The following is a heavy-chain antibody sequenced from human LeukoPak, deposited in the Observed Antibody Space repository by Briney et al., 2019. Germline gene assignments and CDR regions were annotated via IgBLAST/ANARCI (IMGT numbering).Heavy chain of an antibody. CDR1: GGSISSTDYY. Sequence: SETLSLTCTVSGGSISSTDYYWGWIRQSPGKGLEWIGCIYYSGTTYHNPSLKSRATISIDTSTNQFSLQLTCVTAADTAVYYCASQGEPTAWSNLDVWGRGTTVTVFS. CDR2: IYYSGTT. CDR3: ASQGEPTAWSNLDV. D-gene: IGHD1-14*01. V-gene: IGHV4-39*01. J-gene: IGHJ6*04.